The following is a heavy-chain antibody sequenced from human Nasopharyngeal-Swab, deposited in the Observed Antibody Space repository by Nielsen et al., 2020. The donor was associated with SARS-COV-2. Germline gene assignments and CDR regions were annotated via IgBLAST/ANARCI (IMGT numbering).Heavy chain of an antibody. Sequence: ASVKVSCKASGYTFTSSDINWVRQATGQRLEWMGWMNPNSGNAGYAQKFQGRVTMTRDTSISTAYMELSSLTSEDTAVYYCARARVYCSSPICHGYYGMDVWGQGTTVTVSS. D-gene: IGHD2-2*01. CDR3: ARARVYCSSPICHGYYGMDV. CDR2: MNPNSGNA. V-gene: IGHV1-8*01. J-gene: IGHJ6*02. CDR1: GYTFTSSD.